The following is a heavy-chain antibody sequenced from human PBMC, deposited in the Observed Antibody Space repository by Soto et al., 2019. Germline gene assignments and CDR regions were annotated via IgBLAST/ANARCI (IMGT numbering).Heavy chain of an antibody. J-gene: IGHJ5*02. CDR3: ARDQGVVVTADNWFDP. V-gene: IGHV4-4*07. Sequence: SETLSLTCTVSGSSITDYSWVWIRQPARKGLEWIGRIFSSGSTNYNPSLKGRITMSLDTSKNQFSLKLNSATATDTAVYFCARDQGVVVTADNWFDPWGQGILVTVSS. CDR2: IFSSGST. CDR1: GSSITDYS. D-gene: IGHD2-21*02.